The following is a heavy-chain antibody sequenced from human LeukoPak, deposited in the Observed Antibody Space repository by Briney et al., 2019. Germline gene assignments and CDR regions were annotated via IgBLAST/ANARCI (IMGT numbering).Heavy chain of an antibody. Sequence: PSETLSLTCAVYGGSFSGYYWSWIRQPPGKGLEWIGEINHSGSTNYNPSLKSRVTISVDTSKNQSSLKLSSVTAADTAVYYCARGKGYYYYYGMDVWGQGTTVTVSS. CDR2: INHSGST. CDR3: ARGKGYYYYYGMDV. V-gene: IGHV4-34*01. CDR1: GGSFSGYY. J-gene: IGHJ6*02.